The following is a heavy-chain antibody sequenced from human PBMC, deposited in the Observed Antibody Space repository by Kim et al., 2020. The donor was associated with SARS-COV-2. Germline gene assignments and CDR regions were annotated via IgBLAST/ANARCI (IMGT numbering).Heavy chain of an antibody. Sequence: SETLSLTCTVSGGSISSYYWSWIRQPPGKGLEWIGYIYYSGSTNYNPSLKSRVTISVDTSKNQFSLKLSSVTAADTAVYYCARGKKDFWSGYYMDVWGKGTTVTVSS. CDR2: IYYSGST. V-gene: IGHV4-59*08. J-gene: IGHJ6*03. D-gene: IGHD3-3*01. CDR1: GGSISSYY. CDR3: ARGKKDFWSGYYMDV.